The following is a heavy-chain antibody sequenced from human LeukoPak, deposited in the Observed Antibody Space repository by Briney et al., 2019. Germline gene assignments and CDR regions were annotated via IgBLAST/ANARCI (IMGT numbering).Heavy chain of an antibody. CDR1: GYTFTGYY. D-gene: IGHD2-15*01. CDR3: ARALEDIVVVVAGFDP. CDR2: INPNSGGT. Sequence: ASVKLSCTASGYTFTGYYMHWVRQAPGQRREWMGWINPNSGGTNYAQKFQGRVTMTRDTSISTAYMELSRLRSDDTAVCYCARALEDIVVVVAGFDPWGQGTLVTVSS. J-gene: IGHJ5*02. V-gene: IGHV1-2*02.